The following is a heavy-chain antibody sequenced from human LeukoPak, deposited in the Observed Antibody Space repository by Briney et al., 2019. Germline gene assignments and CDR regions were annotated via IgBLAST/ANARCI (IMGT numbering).Heavy chain of an antibody. CDR3: ARDWASDGYLTADY. CDR1: GYTFTGYY. J-gene: IGHJ4*02. Sequence: ASVKVSCKASGYTFTGYYMHWVRQAPGQGLEWMGRINPNSGGTNYAQKFQGRVTMTRDTSISTAYMELSRLRSDDTAVYYCARDWASDGYLTADYWGQGTLVTVSS. D-gene: IGHD5-18*01. CDR2: INPNSGGT. V-gene: IGHV1-2*06.